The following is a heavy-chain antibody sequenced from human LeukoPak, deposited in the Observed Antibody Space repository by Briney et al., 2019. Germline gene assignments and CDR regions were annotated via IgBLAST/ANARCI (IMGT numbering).Heavy chain of an antibody. V-gene: IGHV1-18*01. CDR3: ARDCRPAIVVVPAAIAY. Sequence: GASVKVSCKTSGYTFTSYVIRWVRQAPGQGLEWMGWINAYNGNTNYAQKLQGRVTMTTDTSTSTAYMELRSLRSDDTAVYYCARDCRPAIVVVPAAIAYWGQGTLVTVSS. CDR2: INAYNGNT. D-gene: IGHD2-2*01. J-gene: IGHJ4*02. CDR1: GYTFTSYV.